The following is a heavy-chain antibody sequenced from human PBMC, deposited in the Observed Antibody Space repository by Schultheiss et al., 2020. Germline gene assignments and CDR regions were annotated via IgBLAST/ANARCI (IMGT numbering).Heavy chain of an antibody. CDR1: GGSFSGYY. CDR3: ARATTTVVTPNYYYYYGMDV. CDR2: INHSGST. J-gene: IGHJ6*02. Sequence: SQTLSLTCAVYGGSFSGYYWSWIRQPPGKGLEWIGEINHSGSTNYNPSLKSRVTISVDTSKNQFSLKLSSVTAADTAVYYCARATTTVVTPNYYYYYGMDVWGQGTTVTVSS. V-gene: IGHV4-34*01. D-gene: IGHD4-23*01.